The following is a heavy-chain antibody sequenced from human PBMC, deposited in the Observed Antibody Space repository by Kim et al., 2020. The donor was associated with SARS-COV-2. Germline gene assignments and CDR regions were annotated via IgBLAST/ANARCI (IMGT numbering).Heavy chain of an antibody. CDR2: IDPSDSYT. V-gene: IGHV5-10-1*01. J-gene: IGHJ6*02. D-gene: IGHD6-6*01. CDR1: GYSFTSYW. CDR3: ARHKAARLYYYGMDV. Sequence: GESLKISCKGSGYSFTSYWISWVRQMPGKGLEWMGRIDPSDSYTNYSPSFQGHVTISADKSISTAYLQWSSLKASDTAMYYCARHKAARLYYYGMDVWGQGTTVTVSS.